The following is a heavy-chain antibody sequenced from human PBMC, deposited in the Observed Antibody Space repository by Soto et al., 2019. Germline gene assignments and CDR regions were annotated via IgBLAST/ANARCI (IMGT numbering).Heavy chain of an antibody. J-gene: IGHJ4*02. CDR3: ARASYYSDSFGYFLDS. Sequence: ETQSHTCAVSGSSIISGYYWSWLRQTPGKGLEWIAYIYYSGSTNYNPSLKSRVTISVDTSKNQCSLKLSSVTAADTAVYYCARASYYSDSFGYFLDSWGQGTLVPVSS. V-gene: IGHV4-61*01. CDR1: GSSIISGYY. CDR2: IYYSGST. D-gene: IGHD3-22*01.